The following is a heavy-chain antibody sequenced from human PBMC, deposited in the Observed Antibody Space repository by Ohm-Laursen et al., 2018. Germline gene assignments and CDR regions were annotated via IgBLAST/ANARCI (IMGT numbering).Heavy chain of an antibody. J-gene: IGHJ6*02. CDR1: GFTFSSYW. V-gene: IGHV3-74*01. D-gene: IGHD5-18*01. CDR3: AREFTDTAMAPNYYYYGMDV. Sequence: GSLRLSCAAPGFTFSSYWMHWVRQAPGKGLVWVSRINSDGSSTSYADSVKGRFTISRDNAKNTLYLQMNSLRAEDTAVYYCAREFTDTAMAPNYYYYGMDVWGQGTTVTVSS. CDR2: INSDGSST.